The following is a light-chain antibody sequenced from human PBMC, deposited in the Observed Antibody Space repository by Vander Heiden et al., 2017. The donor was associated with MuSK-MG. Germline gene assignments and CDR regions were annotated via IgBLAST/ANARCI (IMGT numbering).Light chain of an antibody. CDR1: QSVSSSY. Sequence: IVLTPSPATLSLSPGERATLSCRASQSVSSSYLAWYQQKPGQAPRLLIYGASSRATGIPDRFSGSGSGTDFTLTISRLEPEDFAVYYCQQYGSTFGGGTKVEIK. V-gene: IGKV3-20*01. CDR2: GAS. CDR3: QQYGST. J-gene: IGKJ4*02.